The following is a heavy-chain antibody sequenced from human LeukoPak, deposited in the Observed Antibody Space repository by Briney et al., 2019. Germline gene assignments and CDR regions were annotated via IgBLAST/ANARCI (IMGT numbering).Heavy chain of an antibody. Sequence: ASVKVSCKASGYTFTNFGITWVRQAPGQGLEWMGWISPYNGNTKYAQKVQGRVTMTTDTSTSTAYMELRGLRSDDTAVYYCARGGVFCSSSTCPLNWLDPWGQGTLVTVSS. V-gene: IGHV1-18*01. CDR3: ARGGVFCSSSTCPLNWLDP. D-gene: IGHD2-2*01. CDR2: ISPYNGNT. J-gene: IGHJ5*02. CDR1: GYTFTNFG.